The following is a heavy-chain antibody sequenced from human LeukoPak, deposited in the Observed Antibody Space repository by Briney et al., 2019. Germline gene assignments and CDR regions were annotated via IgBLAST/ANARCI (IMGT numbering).Heavy chain of an antibody. CDR2: ISSSGSTI. V-gene: IGHV3-48*03. CDR1: GFTFSSYE. D-gene: IGHD2-2*01. J-gene: IGHJ5*02. Sequence: GGSLRLSCAASGFTFSSYEMNWVRQAPGKGLEWASYISSSGSTIYYADSVKGRCTISRDNAKNSLYLQMNSLRAEDTAVYYCARGSSVYCSSTSCYDGFSSWFDPWGQGTLVTVSS. CDR3: ARGSSVYCSSTSCYDGFSSWFDP.